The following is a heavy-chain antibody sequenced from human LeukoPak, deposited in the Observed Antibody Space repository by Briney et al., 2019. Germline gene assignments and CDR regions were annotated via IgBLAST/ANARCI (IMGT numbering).Heavy chain of an antibody. Sequence: GGSLRLSCAPSGFTFSSYWMHWVRQAPGKGQVWVSRINSDGSSTSYADSVKGRFTISRDNAKSTLYLQMNSLRAEDTAVYYCARGSDSNYPGYWGQGTLVTVSS. J-gene: IGHJ4*02. CDR1: GFTFSSYW. V-gene: IGHV3-74*01. CDR2: INSDGSST. CDR3: ARGSDSNYPGY. D-gene: IGHD4-11*01.